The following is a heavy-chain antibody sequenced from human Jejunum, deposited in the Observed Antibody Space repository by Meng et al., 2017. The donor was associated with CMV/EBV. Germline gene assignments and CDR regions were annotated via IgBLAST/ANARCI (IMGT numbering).Heavy chain of an antibody. Sequence: QGQLQESGPGLVKPSQTLSLTCTFSGGSISGGDYYWSWIRQPPGKGLEWIGYIHDTGSTYYNPSLTSRVDISVGTSNNQFSLTLTSVTAADTAVYFCARGSIFVSFDSWGQGTLVTVSS. CDR2: IHDTGST. CDR1: GGSISGGDYY. CDR3: ARGSIFVSFDS. D-gene: IGHD3-3*01. V-gene: IGHV4-30-4*01. J-gene: IGHJ4*02.